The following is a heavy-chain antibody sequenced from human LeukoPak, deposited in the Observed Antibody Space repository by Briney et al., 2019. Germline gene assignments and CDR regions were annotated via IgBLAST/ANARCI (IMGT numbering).Heavy chain of an antibody. Sequence: SETLSLTCTVSGGSISSYYWSWIRQPPGKGLEWIGYIYYSGSTNYNPSLKSRVTISVDTSKNQFSLKLSSVTAADTAVYYCARIIVGATRGYYYYYMDVWGKGTTVTVSS. V-gene: IGHV4-59*01. CDR3: ARIIVGATRGYYYYYMDV. CDR1: GGSISSYY. CDR2: IYYSGST. D-gene: IGHD1-26*01. J-gene: IGHJ6*03.